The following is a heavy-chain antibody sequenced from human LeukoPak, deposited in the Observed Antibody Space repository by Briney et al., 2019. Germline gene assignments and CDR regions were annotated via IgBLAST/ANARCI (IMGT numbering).Heavy chain of an antibody. V-gene: IGHV3-30*03. CDR2: ISYDGSNK. Sequence: GRSLRLSCAASGFTFSSYGMHWVRQAPGKGLEWVAVISYDGSNKYYADSVKGRFTISRDNSKNTLYLQMNSLRAEDTAVYYCARGLGATDYYYYGMDVWGQGTTVTVSS. D-gene: IGHD1-26*01. CDR1: GFTFSSYG. CDR3: ARGLGATDYYYYGMDV. J-gene: IGHJ6*02.